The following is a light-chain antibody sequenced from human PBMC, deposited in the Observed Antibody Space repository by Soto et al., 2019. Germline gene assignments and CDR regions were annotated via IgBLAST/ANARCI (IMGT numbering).Light chain of an antibody. CDR3: QQYGSSPSWT. V-gene: IGKV3-20*01. Sequence: EIVLTQSPGTLSLSPGERATLSFRASQSVSSSYLAWYRQKPGQAPRLLIYGASSRATGIPDRFSGSGSGTDFTLIISRLEPEDFAVYYCQQYGSSPSWTFGQGTKVDI. CDR1: QSVSSSY. J-gene: IGKJ1*01. CDR2: GAS.